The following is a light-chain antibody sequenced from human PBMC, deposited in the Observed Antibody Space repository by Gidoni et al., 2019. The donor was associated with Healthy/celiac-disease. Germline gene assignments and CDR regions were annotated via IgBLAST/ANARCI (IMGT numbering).Light chain of an antibody. Sequence: DTHMSPSPPPLSASVGDRVTITFRGSQSISSYVNWYQQKPGKEPKILIYAASSLQSGVPSRFSGSGSGTDFTLTISSLQPEDFATYYCQQSYSTPLFTFGPGTKVDIK. V-gene: IGKV1-39*01. J-gene: IGKJ3*01. CDR2: AAS. CDR1: QSISSY. CDR3: QQSYSTPLFT.